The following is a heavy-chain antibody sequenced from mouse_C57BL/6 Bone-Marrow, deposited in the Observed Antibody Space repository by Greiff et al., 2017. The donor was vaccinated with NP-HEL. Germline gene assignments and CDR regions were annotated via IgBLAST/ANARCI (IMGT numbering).Heavy chain of an antibody. CDR1: GYSFTDYN. Sequence: VQLQQSGPELVKPGASVKISCKASGYSFTDYNMNWVKQSNGKSLEWIGVINPNYGTTSYNQKFKGKATLTVDHSSSTAYMQLNSLTSEDSAVYYCAKTYYSNYPYYFDYWGQGTTLTVSS. D-gene: IGHD2-5*01. CDR2: INPNYGTT. CDR3: AKTYYSNYPYYFDY. V-gene: IGHV1-39*01. J-gene: IGHJ2*01.